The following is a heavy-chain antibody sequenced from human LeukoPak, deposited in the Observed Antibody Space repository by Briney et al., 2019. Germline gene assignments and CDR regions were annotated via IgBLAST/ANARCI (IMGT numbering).Heavy chain of an antibody. D-gene: IGHD6-19*01. CDR3: ARDGSGWYKLDY. Sequence: PGGSLRLSCATSGFTFSSYCMSWVRQAPGKGLEWVANIKQDGSEKYYVDSVKGRFTISRDNDKNSLYLQMNSLRAEDTAVYYCARDGSGWYKLDYWGQGTLVTVSS. J-gene: IGHJ4*02. V-gene: IGHV3-7*03. CDR1: GFTFSSYC. CDR2: IKQDGSEK.